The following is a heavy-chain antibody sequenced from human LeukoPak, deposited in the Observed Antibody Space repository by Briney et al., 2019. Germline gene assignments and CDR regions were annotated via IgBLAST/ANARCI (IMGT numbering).Heavy chain of an antibody. CDR2: IYYSGST. V-gene: IGHV4-59*12. CDR1: GGSISSYY. Sequence: KPSETLSLTCTVSGGSISSYYWSWIRQPPGKGLEWIGYIYYSGSTNYNPSLKSRVTISVDTSKNQFSLKLSSVTAADTAVYYCARERWELLPGWFDPWGQGTLVTVSS. D-gene: IGHD1-26*01. J-gene: IGHJ5*02. CDR3: ARERWELLPGWFDP.